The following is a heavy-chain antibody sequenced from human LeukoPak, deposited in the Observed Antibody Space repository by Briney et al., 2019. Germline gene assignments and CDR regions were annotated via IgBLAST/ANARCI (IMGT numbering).Heavy chain of an antibody. J-gene: IGHJ5*02. CDR3: ARDVGSSGWFDP. CDR2: IYSSGST. Sequence: SETLSLTCTVPGGSISSGSYYWSWIRQPAGKGLEWIGHIYSSGSTNYNPSPKSRVTISVDTSKNQFSLKLSSVTAADTAVYYCARDVGSSGWFDPWGQGTLVTVSS. V-gene: IGHV4-61*09. CDR1: GGSISSGSYY. D-gene: IGHD6-6*01.